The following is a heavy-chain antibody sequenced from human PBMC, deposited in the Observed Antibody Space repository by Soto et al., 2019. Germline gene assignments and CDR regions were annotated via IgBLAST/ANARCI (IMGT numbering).Heavy chain of an antibody. CDR1: GFSFSSDW. CDR2: IDGDGSKK. V-gene: IGHV3-7*01. Sequence: GGSLILSCAASGFSFSSDWMSWVRQAPGKGLEWVACIDGDGSKKDYVDSVKGRFSISRDNAKNSLYLQMNSLRAEDTAVYYCARAARWGQGTLVTVSS. J-gene: IGHJ4*02. CDR3: ARAAR.